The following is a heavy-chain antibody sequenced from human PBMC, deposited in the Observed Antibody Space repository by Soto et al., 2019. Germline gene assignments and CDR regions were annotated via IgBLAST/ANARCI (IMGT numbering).Heavy chain of an antibody. CDR3: AKDAYNAAFDV. V-gene: IGHV3-30*18. Sequence: LRLSCATSGFSFNIFGMHWVRQAPGKALEWVGLISKNGDNQYYGDSAKGRFIISRDNPKNSLYLQLHSLRPDDAAVYYCAKDAYNAAFDVWGQGTMVTVSS. J-gene: IGHJ3*01. CDR2: ISKNGDNQ. CDR1: GFSFNIFG. D-gene: IGHD1-1*01.